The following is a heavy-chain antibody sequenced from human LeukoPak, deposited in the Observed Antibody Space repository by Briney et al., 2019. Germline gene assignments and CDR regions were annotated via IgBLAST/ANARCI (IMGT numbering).Heavy chain of an antibody. CDR3: AKDRIGYYDILTGYLNWFDP. CDR1: GFTFSSYS. V-gene: IGHV3-21*04. CDR2: ISSSSSYI. Sequence: GGSLRLSCAASGFTFSSYSMNWVRQAPGKGLEWVSSISSSSSYIYYADSVKGRFTISRDNSKNTLYLQMNSLRAEDTAVYYCAKDRIGYYDILTGYLNWFDPWGQGTLVTVSS. D-gene: IGHD3-9*01. J-gene: IGHJ5*02.